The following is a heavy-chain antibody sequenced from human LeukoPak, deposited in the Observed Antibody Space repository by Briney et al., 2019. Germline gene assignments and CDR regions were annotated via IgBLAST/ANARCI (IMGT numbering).Heavy chain of an antibody. Sequence: KPSETLSLTCAVYGGSFSGYYWSWIRQPPGKGLEWIGEINHSGSTNYNPSLKSRVTISVDTSKNQFSLKLSSVTAADTAVYYCARGPAFTYYDFWSGYYIRKPLKGSFDYWGQGTLVTVSS. J-gene: IGHJ4*02. V-gene: IGHV4-34*01. CDR1: GGSFSGYY. D-gene: IGHD3-3*01. CDR3: ARGPAFTYYDFWSGYYIRKPLKGSFDY. CDR2: INHSGST.